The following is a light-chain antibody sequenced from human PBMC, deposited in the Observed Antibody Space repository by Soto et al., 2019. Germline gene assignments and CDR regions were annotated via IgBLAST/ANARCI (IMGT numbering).Light chain of an antibody. Sequence: QSVLTQPASVSGSPGQSITISCTGSXNDIGTYEYVSWHQHHPGRAPKLIIFGVNDRPSGISDRFSGSKSGNTASLTIFGLQLEDEAVYYCSSYTTGSTLPWVFGTGTKVTVL. CDR1: XNDIGTYEY. CDR3: SSYTTGSTLPWV. CDR2: GVN. J-gene: IGLJ1*01. V-gene: IGLV2-14*01.